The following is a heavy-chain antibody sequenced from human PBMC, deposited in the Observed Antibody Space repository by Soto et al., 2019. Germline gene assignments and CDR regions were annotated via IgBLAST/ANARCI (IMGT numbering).Heavy chain of an antibody. V-gene: IGHV4-31*03. CDR2: IYYSGST. D-gene: IGHD5-12*01. Sequence: SETLSLTCTVSGGSISRGGYYWSWIRQHPGKGLEWIGYIYYSGSTYYNPSLKSRVTISVDTSKNPFSLKLSSVTAADTAVYYCARMSYSGYDPELYYFDYWAQGTLVTVSS. CDR3: ARMSYSGYDPELYYFDY. CDR1: GGSISRGGYY. J-gene: IGHJ4*02.